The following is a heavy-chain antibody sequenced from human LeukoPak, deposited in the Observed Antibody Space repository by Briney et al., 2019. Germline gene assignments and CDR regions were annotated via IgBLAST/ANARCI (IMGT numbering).Heavy chain of an antibody. J-gene: IGHJ4*02. V-gene: IGHV1-69*04. CDR3: VYGYSSGWEYFDY. Sequence: SVKVSCKASGGSFSSYAISWVRQAPGQGLEWMGRIIPIFGIANYAQKFQGRVTITADKSTRTAYMELSSLRSEDTAVYYCVYGYSSGWEYFDYWGQGTLVTVSS. CDR1: GGSFSSYA. CDR2: IIPIFGIA. D-gene: IGHD6-19*01.